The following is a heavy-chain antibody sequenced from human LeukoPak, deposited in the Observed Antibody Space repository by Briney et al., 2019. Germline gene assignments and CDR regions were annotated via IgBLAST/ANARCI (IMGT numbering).Heavy chain of an antibody. D-gene: IGHD3-22*01. J-gene: IGHJ4*02. V-gene: IGHV1-2*06. Sequence: ASVKVSCKASGYTFTGYYMHWVRQAPGQGLEWMGRINPNSGGTNYAQKFQGRVTMTRDTSISTAYMELSRLRSDDTAVYYCATSSAYYYDSSGYFHWGQGTLVTVSS. CDR2: INPNSGGT. CDR1: GYTFTGYY. CDR3: ATSSAYYYDSSGYFH.